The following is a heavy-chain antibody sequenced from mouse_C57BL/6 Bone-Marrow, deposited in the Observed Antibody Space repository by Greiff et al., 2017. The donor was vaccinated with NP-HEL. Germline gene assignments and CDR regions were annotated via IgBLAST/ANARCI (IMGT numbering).Heavy chain of an antibody. D-gene: IGHD2-2*01. J-gene: IGHJ2*01. V-gene: IGHV1-26*01. CDR2: INPNNGGT. CDR3: ARWLDY. CDR1: GYTFTDYY. Sequence: EVQLQQSGPELVKPGASVKISCKASGYTFTDYYMNWVKQSHGKSLEWIGDINPNNGGTSYNQKFKGKATLTVDKSSSPAYMKLRSLTSEDSAVYDYARWLDYWGQGTTLTVSS.